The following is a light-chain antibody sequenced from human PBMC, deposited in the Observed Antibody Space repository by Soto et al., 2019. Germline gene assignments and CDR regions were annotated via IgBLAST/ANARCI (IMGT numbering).Light chain of an antibody. Sequence: IVFTQSPATLSLSPGERAILSCRASQSVSTFLAWVQQTPGQPQRLLIYKASNRTTGIPARFSGSVSGTDFTLTISSLEPEDFAVYYCQQRGDWPPITFGQGTRLEI. CDR1: QSVSTF. J-gene: IGKJ5*01. V-gene: IGKV3-11*01. CDR3: QQRGDWPPIT. CDR2: KAS.